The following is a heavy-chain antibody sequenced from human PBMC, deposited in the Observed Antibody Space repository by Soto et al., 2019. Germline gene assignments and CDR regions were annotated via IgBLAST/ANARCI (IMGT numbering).Heavy chain of an antibody. Sequence: ASVKVSCKASGYTFTSYGISWVRQAPGQGLEWMGRISAYNGNTNYAQKLQGRVTITRDTSASTAYMELSSLRSEDTAVYYCARFKKAKIAAAGFRMDVWGQGTTVTVSS. CDR3: ARFKKAKIAAAGFRMDV. CDR1: GYTFTSYG. J-gene: IGHJ6*02. D-gene: IGHD6-13*01. V-gene: IGHV1-18*01. CDR2: ISAYNGNT.